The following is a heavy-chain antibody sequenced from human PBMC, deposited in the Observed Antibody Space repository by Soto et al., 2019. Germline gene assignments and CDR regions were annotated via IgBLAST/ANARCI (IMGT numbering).Heavy chain of an antibody. CDR2: ISYDGSIK. V-gene: IGHV3-30*18. D-gene: IGHD3-10*01. Sequence: QVQLVESGGGVVQPGRSLRLSCAASGFTFSSYGMHWVRQAPGKGLEWVAVISYDGSIKYYAASVKGRFTISRDNSKSTLYPQMNSLRAEDTAVYYCAKGGHLGSGNYYNPYYFDYWGQGTLVTVSS. CDR1: GFTFSSYG. J-gene: IGHJ4*02. CDR3: AKGGHLGSGNYYNPYYFDY.